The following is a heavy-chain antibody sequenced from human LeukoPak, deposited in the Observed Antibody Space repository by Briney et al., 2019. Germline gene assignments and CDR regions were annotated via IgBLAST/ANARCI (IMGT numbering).Heavy chain of an antibody. D-gene: IGHD3-22*01. V-gene: IGHV1-2*06. CDR3: ARDPNHRSPYYYDSSGYPN. Sequence: GPSVKVSCKASGYTFTGYYMHWVRQAPGQGLEWMGRINPNSGGTNYAQKFQGRVTMTRDTSISTAYMELSRLRSDDTAVYYCARDPNHRSPYYYDSSGYPNWGQGTLATVSS. CDR1: GYTFTGYY. CDR2: INPNSGGT. J-gene: IGHJ4*02.